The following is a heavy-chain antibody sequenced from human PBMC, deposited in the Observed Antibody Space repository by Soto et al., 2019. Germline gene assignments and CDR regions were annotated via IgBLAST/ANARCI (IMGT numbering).Heavy chain of an antibody. Sequence: QITLKESGPALMKATQTLTLTCTFSGFSLTTRPVGLGCLRPAPGKALEWLAFAYWDDDNRYNPSLQNRLSITKDTSKSQVVLTMTNMDPVNTTTYYRAHRRDYNGNWDGGYLDPWGTGHLVTVSS. V-gene: IGHV2-5*02. D-gene: IGHD1-1*01. CDR2: AYWDDDN. CDR3: AHRRDYNGNWDGGYLDP. J-gene: IGHJ5*02. CDR1: GFSLTTRPVG.